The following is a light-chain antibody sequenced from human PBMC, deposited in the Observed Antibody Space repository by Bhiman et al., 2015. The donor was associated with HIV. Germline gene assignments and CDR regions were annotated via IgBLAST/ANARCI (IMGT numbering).Light chain of an antibody. CDR3: SSYTSSSTLL. V-gene: IGLV2-8*01. J-gene: IGLJ2*01. CDR2: EVN. Sequence: QSALTQPPSASGSPGQSVTISCTGTSSDVGGYNYVSWYQQHPDKAPKLMIYEVNKRPSGISDRFSGSKSGNTASLTISGLQAEDEADYYCSSYTSSSTLLFGGGTKLTVL. CDR1: SSDVGGYNY.